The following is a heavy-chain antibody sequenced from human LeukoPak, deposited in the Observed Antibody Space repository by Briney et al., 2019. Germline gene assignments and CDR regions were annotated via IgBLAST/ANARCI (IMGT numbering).Heavy chain of an antibody. D-gene: IGHD2-2*01. CDR2: ISDVGSNK. CDR1: GFTFSNYG. V-gene: IGHV3-30*03. Sequence: GGSLRLSCEASGFTFSNYGMHWVRQAPDKGLEWLAHISDVGSNKYYADSVKGRFTISRDNSKNTVYLQMNSLRAEDTAVYYCAAPGVPAATYYFDYWGQGTLVTVSS. CDR3: AAPGVPAATYYFDY. J-gene: IGHJ4*02.